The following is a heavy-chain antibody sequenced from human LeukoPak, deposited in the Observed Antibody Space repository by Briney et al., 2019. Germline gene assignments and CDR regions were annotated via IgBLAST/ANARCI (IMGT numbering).Heavy chain of an antibody. Sequence: RGSLRLSCAASGFTFSSYGMHWVRQAPGQGLEWVAVISYDGSNKYYADSVKGRFTISRDNSKNTLYLQMNSLSAEDTAVYYCAKVGGSGSSLDYWGQGTLVTVSS. D-gene: IGHD3-10*01. CDR1: GFTFSSYG. CDR3: AKVGGSGSSLDY. V-gene: IGHV3-30*18. J-gene: IGHJ4*02. CDR2: ISYDGSNK.